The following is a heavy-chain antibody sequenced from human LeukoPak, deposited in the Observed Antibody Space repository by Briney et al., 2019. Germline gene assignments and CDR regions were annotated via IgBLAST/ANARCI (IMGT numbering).Heavy chain of an antibody. CDR2: INYSGNT. CDR1: GDSISDYY. CDR3: AREGRQDYVYFDY. Sequence: SETLSLTCTVSGDSISDYYWSWIRQPPGKGLEGIGHINYSGNTNYNPSLKSRVTISVDTSKNQFSLRLTSVTAADTAVFYCAREGRQDYVYFDYWGQGSLVTVSS. V-gene: IGHV4-59*13. J-gene: IGHJ4*02. D-gene: IGHD4-17*01.